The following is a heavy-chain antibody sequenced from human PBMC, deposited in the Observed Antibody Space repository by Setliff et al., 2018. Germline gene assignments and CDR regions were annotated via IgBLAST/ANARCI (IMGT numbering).Heavy chain of an antibody. CDR2: IYYTGST. J-gene: IGHJ2*01. CDR3: ARLRKSTPHWYFDL. V-gene: IGHV4-59*11. CDR1: GVSISSHY. Sequence: PSETLSLTCTVSGVSISSHYWSWVRQPPGKGLECIGDIYYTGSTKYNPSLWSRLTMSIDTSKKQFSLRLTSVSAADTAVYYCARLRKSTPHWYFDLWGRGILVTVSS.